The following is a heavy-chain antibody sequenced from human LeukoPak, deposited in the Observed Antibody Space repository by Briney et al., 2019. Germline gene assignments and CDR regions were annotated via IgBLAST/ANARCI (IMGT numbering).Heavy chain of an antibody. Sequence: PGGSLRLSCAASEFTFNTYSMNWVRQAPGKGLEWISYISGGTIYYADSVKGRFTISRDNVGNSLFLQMNSLRDEDTAVYYCARDHDFSFDYWGQGTLVTVSS. CDR1: EFTFNTYS. CDR2: ISGGTI. V-gene: IGHV3-48*02. J-gene: IGHJ4*02. CDR3: ARDHDFSFDY. D-gene: IGHD2-21*02.